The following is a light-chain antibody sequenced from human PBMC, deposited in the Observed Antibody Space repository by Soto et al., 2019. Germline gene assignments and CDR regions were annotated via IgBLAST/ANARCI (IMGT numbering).Light chain of an antibody. CDR3: QQLNNYPFT. CDR1: QGISSY. Sequence: DIQLTQSPSFLSASVGDRVTITCRASQGISSYLAWYQQKPGKAPNLLIYAASTLQSGVPSRFSGSGSGTEFTLTISSLQPDDCATYYCQQLNNYPFTFGPGNKVDIK. CDR2: AAS. V-gene: IGKV1-9*01. J-gene: IGKJ3*01.